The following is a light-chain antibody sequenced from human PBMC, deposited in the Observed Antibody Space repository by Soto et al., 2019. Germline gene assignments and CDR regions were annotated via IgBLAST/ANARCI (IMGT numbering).Light chain of an antibody. CDR2: DAS. V-gene: IGKV1-5*01. CDR3: QQYYSYWT. CDR1: QSIGRW. Sequence: DIQMTQSPSTLSASVGDTFTVTCRASQSIGRWLAWYQQKPGKAPXXLIFDASTLENGVPARFSGSRSGPEFSLTISSLQPDDFATDDCQQYYSYWTFGQGTKVDIK. J-gene: IGKJ1*01.